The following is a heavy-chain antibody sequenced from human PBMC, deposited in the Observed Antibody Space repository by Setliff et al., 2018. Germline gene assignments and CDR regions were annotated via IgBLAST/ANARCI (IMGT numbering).Heavy chain of an antibody. CDR2: MKEAGSER. J-gene: IGHJ4*02. CDR3: ATTRVWIPVLDS. D-gene: IGHD5-18*01. Sequence: GGSLRLSCVASGFTFGAYWMSWVRQAPGKGLEWVAHMKEAGSERYCVDSVKGRFTISRDNAKNSVYLQMNSLRAEDTAIYYCATTRVWIPVLDSCGQGTLVTVSS. CDR1: GFTFGAYW. V-gene: IGHV3-7*03.